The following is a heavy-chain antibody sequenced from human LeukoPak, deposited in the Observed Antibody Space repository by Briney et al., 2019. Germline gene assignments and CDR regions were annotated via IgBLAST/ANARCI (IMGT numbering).Heavy chain of an antibody. Sequence: PGGSLRLSCAASGXTFDDYAVHWVRQPPGKGLEWVSLISRDGNSTYYAGSVKGRFTISRDNSKNSLYLQMNSLRSEDTAMYYCAKESGKFDYWGQGTLVAVSS. V-gene: IGHV3-43*02. CDR2: ISRDGNST. J-gene: IGHJ4*02. CDR3: AKESGKFDY. CDR1: GXTFDDYA.